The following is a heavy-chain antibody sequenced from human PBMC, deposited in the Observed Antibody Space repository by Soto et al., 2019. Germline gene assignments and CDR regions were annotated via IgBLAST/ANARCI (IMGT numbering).Heavy chain of an antibody. D-gene: IGHD1-26*01. Sequence: QLQLQESGPGLVKPSETLSLTCTVSGGSISSSSYYWGWIRQPPGKGLEWIGSIYYSGRTYYNPSLKSRVTISVDTSKNQFALTLSSVTAADTAVYYCARPSRSGSPEYYFDYWGQGTLVTVSS. CDR2: IYYSGRT. CDR1: GGSISSSSYY. J-gene: IGHJ4*02. CDR3: ARPSRSGSPEYYFDY. V-gene: IGHV4-39*01.